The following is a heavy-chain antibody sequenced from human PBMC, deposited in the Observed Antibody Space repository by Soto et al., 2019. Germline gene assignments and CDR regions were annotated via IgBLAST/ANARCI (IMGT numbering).Heavy chain of an antibody. J-gene: IGHJ3*02. D-gene: IGHD2-15*01. CDR1: GFTFDDYA. Sequence: EVQLVESGGGLVQPGRSLRLSCAASGFTFDDYAMHWVRQAPGKGLEWVSGISWNSGSIGYADSVKGRFTISRDNAKNSLYLQMNSLRAEDTALYYCAKVVVAGPDAFDIWGQGTMVTVSS. V-gene: IGHV3-9*01. CDR3: AKVVVAGPDAFDI. CDR2: ISWNSGSI.